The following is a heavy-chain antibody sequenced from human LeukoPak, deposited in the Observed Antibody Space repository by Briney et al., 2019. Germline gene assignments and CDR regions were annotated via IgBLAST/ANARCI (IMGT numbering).Heavy chain of an antibody. D-gene: IGHD3-10*01. Sequence: SETLSLTCAVYGGSFSGYYWSWIRQPPGKGLEWIGEINHSGSTKYNPSLKSRVTISGDTSKNQFSLELRSVTAADTAVYYCARDITMVRGVTDGMDVWGQGTTVTVSS. CDR2: INHSGST. J-gene: IGHJ6*02. V-gene: IGHV4-34*01. CDR1: GGSFSGYY. CDR3: ARDITMVRGVTDGMDV.